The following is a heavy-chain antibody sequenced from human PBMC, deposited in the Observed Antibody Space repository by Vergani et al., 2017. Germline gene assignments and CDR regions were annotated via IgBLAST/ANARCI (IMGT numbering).Heavy chain of an antibody. Sequence: VQVLESGGGLVQPGGSLRLSCAASGFTFSSYAMHWVRQAPGKGLEWVAVISYDGSNKYYADSVKGRFTISRDNSKNTLYLQMNSLRAEDTAVYYCARDVLAALHAFDIWGQGTMVTVSS. CDR3: ARDVLAALHAFDI. D-gene: IGHD6-25*01. CDR1: GFTFSSYA. J-gene: IGHJ3*02. V-gene: IGHV3-30*04. CDR2: ISYDGSNK.